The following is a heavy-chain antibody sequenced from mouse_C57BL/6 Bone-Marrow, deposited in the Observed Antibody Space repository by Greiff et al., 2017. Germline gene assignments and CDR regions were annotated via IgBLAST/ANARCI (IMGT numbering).Heavy chain of an antibody. J-gene: IGHJ3*01. V-gene: IGHV14-4*01. D-gene: IGHD1-1*01. CDR3: TGVLLRYWFAY. CDR1: GFNIQDDY. CDR2: IDPENGDT. Sequence: LVESGAELVRPGASVKLSCTASGFNIQDDYMHWVKQRPEQGLEWIGWIDPENGDTESASKFQGKATITADTSSNTAYLQLSSLTSEDTAVYYCTGVLLRYWFAYWGQGTLVTVSA.